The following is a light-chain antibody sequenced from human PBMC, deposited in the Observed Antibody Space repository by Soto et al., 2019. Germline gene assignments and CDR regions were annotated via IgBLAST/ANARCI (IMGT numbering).Light chain of an antibody. Sequence: DIQMTQSPSILSASVGDRVTITCRASQSILSWLAWYQQKPGKAPKLLIYDAYSLESGVPSRFSGRRSGTEFTLTIAGLQPEDFATYYCQQYESYSPLTFGGGTKVDIK. J-gene: IGKJ4*01. CDR2: DAY. CDR3: QQYESYSPLT. CDR1: QSILSW. V-gene: IGKV1-5*01.